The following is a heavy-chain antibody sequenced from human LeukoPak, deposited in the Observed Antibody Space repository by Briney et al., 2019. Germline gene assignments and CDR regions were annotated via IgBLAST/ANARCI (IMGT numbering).Heavy chain of an antibody. Sequence: PSETLSLTCTVSGGSISSYYWSWIRQPPGKGLEWIGYIYYSGSTNYNPSLKSRVTISVDTSKNQFSLKLSSVTAADSAVYYCARHGYGFDIWGQGTMVTVSS. J-gene: IGHJ3*02. CDR1: GGSISSYY. CDR2: IYYSGST. D-gene: IGHD5-12*01. CDR3: ARHGYGFDI. V-gene: IGHV4-59*08.